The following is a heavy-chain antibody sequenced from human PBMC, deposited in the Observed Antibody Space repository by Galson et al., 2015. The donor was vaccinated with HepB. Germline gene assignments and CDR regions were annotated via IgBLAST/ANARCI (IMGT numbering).Heavy chain of an antibody. Sequence: SLRLSCAASGFTFSTYSMNWVRQAPGKGLEWVSYISSSSSTIYYADSVKGRFTISRDNAKSSLYLQMNSLRAEDTAVYYCARGRFDFWSGYDYYMDVWGKGTTVTVSS. J-gene: IGHJ6*03. D-gene: IGHD3-3*01. V-gene: IGHV3-48*01. CDR2: ISSSSSTI. CDR3: ARGRFDFWSGYDYYMDV. CDR1: GFTFSTYS.